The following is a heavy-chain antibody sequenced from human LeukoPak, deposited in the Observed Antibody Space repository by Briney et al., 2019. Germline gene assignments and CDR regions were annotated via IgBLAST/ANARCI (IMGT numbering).Heavy chain of an antibody. CDR3: ARATSLMTKYFQH. J-gene: IGHJ1*01. V-gene: IGHV4-59*08. CDR2: IYYSGST. CDR1: GGSISGSY. Sequence: SETLSLTCTVSGGSISGSYWSWIRQPPGKGLEWIGYIYYSGSTYYNPSLKSRVTISVDTSKNQFSLKLSSVTAADTAVYYCARATSLMTKYFQHWGQGTLVTVSS. D-gene: IGHD3-16*01.